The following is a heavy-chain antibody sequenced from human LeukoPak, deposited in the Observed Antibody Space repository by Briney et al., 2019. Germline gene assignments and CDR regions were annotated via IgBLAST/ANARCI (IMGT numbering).Heavy chain of an antibody. J-gene: IGHJ5*02. CDR2: T. V-gene: IGHV4-59*08. D-gene: IGHD2/OR15-2a*01. CDR3: ARHHSTTHPGRYWFDP. Sequence: TNYTPSLNSRVTISVDTSKNQFSLRLTSVTAADTAVYYCARHHSTTHPGRYWFDPWGQGTLVTVSS.